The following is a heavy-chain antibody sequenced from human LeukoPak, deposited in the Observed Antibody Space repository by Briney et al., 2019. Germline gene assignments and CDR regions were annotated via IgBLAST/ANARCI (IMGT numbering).Heavy chain of an antibody. D-gene: IGHD4-11*01. V-gene: IGHV4-59*01. CDR1: GGSISSYY. Sequence: SETLSLTCTVSGGSISSYYWNWIRQPPGKGLEWIGYIYYSGSTNYNPSLKSRVTISVDTSKNQFSLKLSSVTAVDTAVYYCARVHSDYLFDYWGQGTLVTVSS. J-gene: IGHJ4*02. CDR3: ARVHSDYLFDY. CDR2: IYYSGST.